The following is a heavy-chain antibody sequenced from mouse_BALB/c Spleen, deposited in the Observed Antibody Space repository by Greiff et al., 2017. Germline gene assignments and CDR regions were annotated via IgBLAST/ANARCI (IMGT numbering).Heavy chain of an antibody. J-gene: IGHJ4*01. CDR3: ARSDGSSYDYAMDY. CDR2: INPSTGYT. CDR1: GYTFTSYW. Sequence: VQLQQSGAELAKPGASVKMSCKASGYTFTSYWMHWVKQRPGQGLEWIGYINPSTGYTEYNQKFKDKATLTADKSSSTAYMQLSSLTSEDSAVYYCARSDGSSYDYAMDYWGQGTSVTVSS. V-gene: IGHV1-7*01. D-gene: IGHD1-1*01.